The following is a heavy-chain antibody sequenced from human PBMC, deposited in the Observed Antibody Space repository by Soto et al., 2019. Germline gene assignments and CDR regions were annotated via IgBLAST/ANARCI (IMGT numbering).Heavy chain of an antibody. J-gene: IGHJ3*02. CDR2: IKQDGSEK. Sequence: GGSLRLSCAASGFTFSSYEMNWVRQAPGKGLEWVANIKQDGSEKYYVDSVKGRFTISRDNAKNSLYLQMNSLRAEDTAVYYCARGPRYCTNGVCYTEFAFDIWGQGTMVTVSS. CDR3: ARGPRYCTNGVCYTEFAFDI. V-gene: IGHV3-7*01. D-gene: IGHD2-8*01. CDR1: GFTFSSYE.